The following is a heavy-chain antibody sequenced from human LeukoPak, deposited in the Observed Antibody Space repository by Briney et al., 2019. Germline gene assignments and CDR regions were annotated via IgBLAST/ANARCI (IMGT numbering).Heavy chain of an antibody. J-gene: IGHJ5*02. CDR1: GLTFSRFA. CDR2: ISEEGSNK. V-gene: IGHV3-30-3*01. CDR3: ARDTLIYGSGVNWVDP. D-gene: IGHD3-10*01. Sequence: GGPLRLSCIASGLTFSRFAMHWVRQAPGKGLEWVAVISEEGSNKYYADSVKGRFTIYRDNSKNTLYLQMNSLRSEYTAVYYCARDTLIYGSGVNWVDPWGQGTLVTVPS.